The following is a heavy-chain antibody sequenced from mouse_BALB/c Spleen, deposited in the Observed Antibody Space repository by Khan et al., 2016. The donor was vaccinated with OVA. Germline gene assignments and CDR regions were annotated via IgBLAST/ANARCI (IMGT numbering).Heavy chain of an antibody. J-gene: IGHJ3*01. D-gene: IGHD2-2*01. V-gene: IGHV1S135*01. CDR2: IDPFSGGT. CDR1: GYSFTSYY. Sequence: EVQLQQSGPDLMKPGDSLKISCKASGYSFTSYYINWVVQSHGKSLEWIGYIDPFSGGTTYNQKFKGKATLTVDKSSSTAYIHISNLTSEDSAVYYCTRHGYVACFTYGGQGTLVTVSA. CDR3: TRHGYVACFTY.